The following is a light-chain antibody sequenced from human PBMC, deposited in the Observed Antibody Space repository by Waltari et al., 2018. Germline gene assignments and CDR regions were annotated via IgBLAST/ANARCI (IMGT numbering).Light chain of an antibody. CDR3: CSYAGRGTYV. CDR2: EVF. J-gene: IGLJ1*01. Sequence: QSALTQPASVSGTPGQSITIPSTGHTSDIGASDLVSWYQQHPGQAPKLLICEVFKRPADISSLCSGSKSGSTASLTISGLQPEDEGDYYCCSYAGRGTYVFGSGTKVTVL. V-gene: IGLV2-23*02. CDR1: TSDIGASDL.